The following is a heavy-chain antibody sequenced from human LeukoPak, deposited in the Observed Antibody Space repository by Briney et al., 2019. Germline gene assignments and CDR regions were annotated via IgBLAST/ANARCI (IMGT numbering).Heavy chain of an antibody. Sequence: GASVAVSCKASGGTFSSYAISWVRQAPGQGLEWMGGIIPILGTANYAQKFQGRVTITTDESTSTAYMELSSLRSEDTAVYYCASAVNSSSSHYYYYYMDVWDKGTTVTVSS. D-gene: IGHD6-6*01. V-gene: IGHV1-69*05. J-gene: IGHJ6*03. CDR1: GGTFSSYA. CDR3: ASAVNSSSSHYYYYYMDV. CDR2: IIPILGTA.